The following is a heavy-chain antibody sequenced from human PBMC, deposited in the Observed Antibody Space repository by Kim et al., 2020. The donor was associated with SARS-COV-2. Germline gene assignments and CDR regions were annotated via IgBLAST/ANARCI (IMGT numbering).Heavy chain of an antibody. CDR3: ARPYSGSYAGWFDP. CDR1: GFTFSSYA. CDR2: ISYDGSNK. V-gene: IGHV3-30*04. J-gene: IGHJ5*02. D-gene: IGHD1-26*01. Sequence: LSLTCAASGFTFSSYAMYWVRQAPGKGLEWVAVISYDGSNKYYADSVKGRFTISRDNSKNTLYLQMNSLRAEDTAVYYCARPYSGSYAGWFDPWGQGTLVTVSS.